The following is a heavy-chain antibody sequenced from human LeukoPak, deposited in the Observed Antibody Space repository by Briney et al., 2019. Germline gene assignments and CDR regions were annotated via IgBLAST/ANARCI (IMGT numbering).Heavy chain of an antibody. J-gene: IGHJ4*02. CDR1: GFTFSNYW. CDR2: IKQDGSET. D-gene: IGHD3-16*02. Sequence: GGSLRLSCVVSGFTFSNYWMAWGRQAPGKGLERVAFIKQDGSETSYVDSVKGRFTISRDNAKNSLYLQMNSLRVEDTAVYYCATRGDLSWFGALRHWSQGTLVTVSS. V-gene: IGHV3-7*01. CDR3: ATRGDLSWFGALRH.